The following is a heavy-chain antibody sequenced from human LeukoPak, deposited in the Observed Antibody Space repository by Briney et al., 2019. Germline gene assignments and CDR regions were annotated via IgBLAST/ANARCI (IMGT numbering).Heavy chain of an antibody. D-gene: IGHD3-10*01. CDR2: IKQDGSEK. J-gene: IGHJ4*02. CDR3: ARDRHRYGSGSYDY. V-gene: IGHV3-7*04. Sequence: PGGSLRLSCAASGFSFSSHWMSWVRQAPGKGLEWVANIKQDGSEKYYVDSVKGRFTISRDNAKNSLYLQMNSLGAEDTAVYYCARDRHRYGSGSYDYWGQGTLVTVSS. CDR1: GFSFSSHW.